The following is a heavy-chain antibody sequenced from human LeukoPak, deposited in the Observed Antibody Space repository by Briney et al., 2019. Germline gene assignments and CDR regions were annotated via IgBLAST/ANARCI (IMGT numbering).Heavy chain of an antibody. Sequence: SGGSLRLSCAASGFTFSSCSMNWVRQAPGKGLEWVSYISSSSSTIYYADSVKGRFTISRDNAKNSLYLQMNSLRAEDTAVYYCARVGQWLVEGFDPWGQGTLVTVSS. V-gene: IGHV3-48*01. CDR2: ISSSSSTI. CDR3: ARVGQWLVEGFDP. CDR1: GFTFSSCS. D-gene: IGHD6-19*01. J-gene: IGHJ5*02.